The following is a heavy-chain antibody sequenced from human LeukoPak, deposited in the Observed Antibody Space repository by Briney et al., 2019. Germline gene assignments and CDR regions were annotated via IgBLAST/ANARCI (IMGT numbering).Heavy chain of an antibody. J-gene: IGHJ4*02. Sequence: GGSLRLSCAASGFTFSSYGMSWVRQAPGKGLEWVSAISGSGGSTYYADSVKGRFTISRDNSKNTLYLQMNSLRAEDTAVYYCAKPYSSSYKSGPHFDYWGQGTLVTVSS. CDR3: AKPYSSSYKSGPHFDY. CDR1: GFTFSSYG. CDR2: ISGSGGST. V-gene: IGHV3-23*01. D-gene: IGHD6-6*01.